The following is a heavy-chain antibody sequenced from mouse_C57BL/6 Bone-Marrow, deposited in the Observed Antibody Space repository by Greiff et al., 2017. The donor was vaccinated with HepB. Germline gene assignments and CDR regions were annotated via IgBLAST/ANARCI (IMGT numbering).Heavy chain of an antibody. CDR2: IDPETGGT. CDR1: GYTFTDYE. Sequence: VQLQQSGAELVRPGASVTLSCKASGYTFTDYEMHWVKQTPVHGLEWIGAIDPETGGTAYNQKFKGKAILTADKSSRTAYMELRSLTSEDSAVYYCSHYYGSSPFAYWGQGTLVTVSA. V-gene: IGHV1-15*01. CDR3: SHYYGSSPFAY. D-gene: IGHD1-1*01. J-gene: IGHJ3*01.